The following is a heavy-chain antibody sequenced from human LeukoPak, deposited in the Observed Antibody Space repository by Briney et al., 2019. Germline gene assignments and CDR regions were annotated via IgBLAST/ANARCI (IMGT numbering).Heavy chain of an antibody. CDR1: GFTFSSYA. CDR3: AKERKYYDFWSGYPLGYYMDV. V-gene: IGHV3-23*01. CDR2: ISGSGGST. Sequence: GGSQRLSCAASGFTFSSYAMSWVRQAPGKGLEWVSAISGSGGSTYYADSVKGRFTISRDNSKNTLYLQMNSLRAEDTAVYYCAKERKYYDFWSGYPLGYYMDVWGKGTTVTVSS. D-gene: IGHD3-3*01. J-gene: IGHJ6*03.